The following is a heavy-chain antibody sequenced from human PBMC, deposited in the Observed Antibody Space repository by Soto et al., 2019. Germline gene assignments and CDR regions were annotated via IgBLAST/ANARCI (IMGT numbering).Heavy chain of an antibody. CDR3: ASDWFYMDV. CDR2: TSADSGTI. Sequence: GGSLRLSCAASGFTFSNYPMNWVRQAPGKGLEWISYTSADSGTINYADSVKGRFSLSRDNAKNSLYLQMNSLRVEDTAVYYCASDWFYMDVWGKGTSVTVSS. J-gene: IGHJ6*03. CDR1: GFTFSNYP. V-gene: IGHV3-48*01. D-gene: IGHD3-9*01.